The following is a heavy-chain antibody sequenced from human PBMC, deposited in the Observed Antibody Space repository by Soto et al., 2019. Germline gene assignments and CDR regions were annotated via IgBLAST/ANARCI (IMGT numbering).Heavy chain of an antibody. V-gene: IGHV1-8*01. D-gene: IGHD5-18*01. J-gene: IGHJ5*02. CDR3: ARYIYGQGFKA. CDR2: MRANSGDT. CDR1: GDTFTNFD. Sequence: QVQLVQSGAEVKKPGASVKVSCKASGDTFTNFDLNWVRQATGQGLEWMGWMRANSGDTGHAQKFQGRVSITRSTSISTAYMELSSLRAEDTAVYYCARYIYGQGFKAWGQGTLVIVSS.